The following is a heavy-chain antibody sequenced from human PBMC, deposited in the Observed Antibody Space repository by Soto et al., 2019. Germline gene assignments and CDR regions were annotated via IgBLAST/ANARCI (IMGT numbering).Heavy chain of an antibody. CDR1: GGSISSSSYY. Sequence: QLQLQESGPGLVKPSETLSLTCTVSGGSISSSSYYWGWIRQPPGKWLEWIGSIYYSGSTYYNPSLKILVTVSVDTSKNQFSLKLSSVTAADTAVYYCARLVTCSGGSCYSWADAFDIWGQGTMVTVSS. J-gene: IGHJ3*02. V-gene: IGHV4-39*01. CDR3: ARLVTCSGGSCYSWADAFDI. D-gene: IGHD2-15*01. CDR2: IYYSGST.